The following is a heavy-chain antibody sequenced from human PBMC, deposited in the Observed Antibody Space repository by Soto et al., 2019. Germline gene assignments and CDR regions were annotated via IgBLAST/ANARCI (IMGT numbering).Heavy chain of an antibody. J-gene: IGHJ4*02. V-gene: IGHV5-10-1*01. CDR1: GYSFTSYW. CDR2: IDPSDSYT. CDR3: AHGSGWLSDF. D-gene: IGHD6-19*01. Sequence: GESLKISCKGSGYSFTSYWISWVRQMPGKGLEWMGRIDPSDSYTNYSPSFQGHVTISADKSISTAYLQWSSLKASDTGTYYCAHGSGWLSDFWGQGALVTVSS.